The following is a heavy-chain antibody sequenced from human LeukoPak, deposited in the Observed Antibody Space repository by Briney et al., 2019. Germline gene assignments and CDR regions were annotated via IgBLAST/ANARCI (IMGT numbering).Heavy chain of an antibody. CDR2: IIPLFGTP. D-gene: IGHD6-19*01. V-gene: IGHV1-69*01. J-gene: IGHJ4*02. CDR3: ASLPETYSSGLYTVDY. Sequence: ASVKVSCKASGGTLIRYVINWVGQAPGKGLEGMGGIIPLFGTPNYAQRFQGRLTITADESTNTVYMELSSLRFDDTAVYYCASLPETYSSGLYTVDYWGQGTLLTVSS. CDR1: GGTLIRYV.